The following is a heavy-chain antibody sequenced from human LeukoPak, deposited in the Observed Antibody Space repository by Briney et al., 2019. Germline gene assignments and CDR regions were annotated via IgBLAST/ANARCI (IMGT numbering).Heavy chain of an antibody. J-gene: IGHJ2*01. V-gene: IGHV1-46*01. CDR3: ARERASFGSNSDWYFDL. Sequence: ASVKVSCKASGYTSTSYYMHWVRQAPGQGLEWMGIINPSGGSTSYAQKFQGRVTMTRDTSTTTVYMELSSLRSEDTAVYYCARERASFGSNSDWYFDLWGRGTLVTASS. CDR2: INPSGGST. D-gene: IGHD4-23*01. CDR1: GYTSTSYY.